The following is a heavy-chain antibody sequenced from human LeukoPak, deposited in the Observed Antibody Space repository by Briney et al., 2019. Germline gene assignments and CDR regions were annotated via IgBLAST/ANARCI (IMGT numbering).Heavy chain of an antibody. CDR2: ISWNSASI. V-gene: IGHV3-9*01. D-gene: IGHD6-13*01. CDR1: GFIFDDYA. CDR3: ARKPSSSLRPFWYFDL. J-gene: IGHJ2*01. Sequence: PGRSLRLSCAASGFIFDDYAVHWVRQAPGKGLEWVSGISWNSASIGYADSVKGRFTISRDNAKNSLYLQMNSLRAEDTAVYYCARKPSSSLRPFWYFDLWGRGTLVTVSS.